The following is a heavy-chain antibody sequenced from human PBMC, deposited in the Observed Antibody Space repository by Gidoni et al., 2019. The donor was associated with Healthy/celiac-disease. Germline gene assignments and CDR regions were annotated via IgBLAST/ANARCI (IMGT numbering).Heavy chain of an antibody. J-gene: IGHJ5*02. CDR1: GFTFSSYA. CDR2: NSCSGGST. V-gene: IGHV3-23*01. Sequence: EVQLLESGGGLVQPGGSLRLSCAASGFTFSSYAMRWVRQAPGKGLEWVSGNSCSGGSTYYADSVKGRFTISRDNYKNTLYLKMNSLGAEDTAVYYCAKDPITMVRGVIITGPFNWFEPWGQGTLVTVSA. D-gene: IGHD3-10*01. CDR3: AKDPITMVRGVIITGPFNWFEP.